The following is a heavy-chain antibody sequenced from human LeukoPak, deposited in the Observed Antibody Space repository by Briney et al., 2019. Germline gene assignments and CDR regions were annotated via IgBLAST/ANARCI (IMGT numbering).Heavy chain of an antibody. D-gene: IGHD6-6*01. Sequence: PGGSLRLSCAASGFTFSSYSMNWVRQAPGKGLEWVSSISSSSSYIYYAASVKGRFTISRDNAKNSLYLQMNSLRAEDTAVYYCARDESSAPSYFDYWGQGTLVTVSS. CDR1: GFTFSSYS. J-gene: IGHJ4*02. CDR2: ISSSSSYI. CDR3: ARDESSAPSYFDY. V-gene: IGHV3-21*01.